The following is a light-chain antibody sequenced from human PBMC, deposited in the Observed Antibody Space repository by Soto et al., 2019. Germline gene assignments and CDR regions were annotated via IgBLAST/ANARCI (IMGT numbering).Light chain of an antibody. CDR2: AAS. CDR3: QQSDSMPRT. V-gene: IGKV1-39*01. J-gene: IGKJ1*01. CDR1: QSVSSSY. Sequence: TQSPATLSLSPGERATLSCRASQSVSSSYLGWYQQKPGKAPKLLVFAASSLQSGVPARFSGSGSGTDFTLTISSLQPDDFATYYCQQSDSMPRTFGQGTKVEIK.